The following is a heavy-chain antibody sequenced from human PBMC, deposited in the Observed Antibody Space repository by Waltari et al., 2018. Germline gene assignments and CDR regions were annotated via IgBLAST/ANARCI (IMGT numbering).Heavy chain of an antibody. CDR2: SNTGNGYT. J-gene: IGHJ6*03. CDR3: ARSSGSYSMDV. D-gene: IGHD1-26*01. V-gene: IGHV1-3*02. CDR1: GYTFSSYA. Sequence: QVQLVQSGAEVKKPGASVKVSCKASGYTFSSYAMHWVGQAPGQRLEWMGWSNTGNGYTKYSQEFQGRVTITRDTSASTAYMELSSLRSEDTAVYYCARSSGSYSMDVWGQGTTVTVAS.